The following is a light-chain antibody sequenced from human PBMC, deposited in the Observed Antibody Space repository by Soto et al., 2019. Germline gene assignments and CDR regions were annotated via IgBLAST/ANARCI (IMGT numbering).Light chain of an antibody. CDR1: QTISSW. V-gene: IGKV1-5*03. CDR2: KAS. CDR3: QHYNSYSEA. Sequence: DIQMTQSLSTLPASVGDRVTITCRASQTISSWLAWYQQKPGKAPKLLIYKASSLESGVPSRFSGSGSGTEFTLTISSLQPDDFATYYCQHYNSYSEAFGQGTKVDIK. J-gene: IGKJ1*01.